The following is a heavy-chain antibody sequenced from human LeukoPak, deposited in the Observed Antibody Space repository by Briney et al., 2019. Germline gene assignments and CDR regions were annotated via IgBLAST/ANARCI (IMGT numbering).Heavy chain of an antibody. CDR2: IYYSGST. Sequence: SETLSLTCTVSGGSISSSSYYWGWIRQPPGKGLEWIGSIYYSGSTYYNPSLKSRVTISVDTSKNQFSLKLSSVTAADTAVYYCARLQGYIVVVPAAIDCWGQGTLVTVSS. J-gene: IGHJ4*02. V-gene: IGHV4-39*01. CDR3: ARLQGYIVVVPAAIDC. CDR1: GGSISSSSYY. D-gene: IGHD2-2*01.